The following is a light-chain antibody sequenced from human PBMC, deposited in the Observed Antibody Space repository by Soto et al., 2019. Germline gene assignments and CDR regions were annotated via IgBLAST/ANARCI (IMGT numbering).Light chain of an antibody. CDR2: AAS. CDR1: QGISSY. J-gene: IGKJ4*01. V-gene: IGKV1-9*01. CDR3: QQLNSFLT. Sequence: DIQLTQSPSFLSASVGDRVSITCRASQGISSYLAWYQQKPGKAPKLLIYAASTLQSGVPSRFSGSGSGTEFTLTINSLQPEDFATSFCQQLNSFLTFGGGTKVESK.